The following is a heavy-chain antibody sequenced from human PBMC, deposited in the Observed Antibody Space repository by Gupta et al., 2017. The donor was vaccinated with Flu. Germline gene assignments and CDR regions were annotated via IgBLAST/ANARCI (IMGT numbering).Heavy chain of an antibody. J-gene: IGHJ4*02. V-gene: IGHV3-15*01. Sequence: EVQLVESGGDLVKPGGCLRLSCAVSGLIFSDAWMSWVRQAPGKGLEWIGRIKSQGGGGTTDYAAPVKGRFTISRDDSKITVYLQMNSLKNEDTGTYYCTTNSWYGGDYWGQGTLVSVSS. CDR1: GLIFSDAW. CDR2: IKSQGGGGTT. D-gene: IGHD6-13*01. CDR3: TTNSWYGGDY.